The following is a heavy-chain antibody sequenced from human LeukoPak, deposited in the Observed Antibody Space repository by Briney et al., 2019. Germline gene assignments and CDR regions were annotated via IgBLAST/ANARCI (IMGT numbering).Heavy chain of an antibody. D-gene: IGHD3-9*01. CDR3: ARGIFGVHYDILTGYYTGDFDY. Sequence: SETLSLTCTVSGYSISSRYYWGWIRPPPGKGLEWIGIIYHSGRTYYNPSLKSRVTISVDTSNNQFSLKLSSVTAADTAVYYCARGIFGVHYDILTGYYTGDFDYWGQGTLVTVSS. CDR2: IYHSGRT. J-gene: IGHJ4*02. V-gene: IGHV4-38-2*02. CDR1: GYSISSRYY.